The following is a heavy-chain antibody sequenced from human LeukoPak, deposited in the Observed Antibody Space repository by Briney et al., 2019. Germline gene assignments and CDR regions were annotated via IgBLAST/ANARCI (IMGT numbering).Heavy chain of an antibody. Sequence: GGSLRLSCAASGFTFSNAWMNWVRQAPGEGLEWVGRIKSKPAGETTTYAAPVKGRFTISRDDSRNTLYLQMNSLKTEDTAVYYCTTCGGDCYFNYWGQGTLVTVSS. CDR2: IKSKPAGETT. D-gene: IGHD2-21*02. CDR3: TTCGGDCYFNY. J-gene: IGHJ4*02. V-gene: IGHV3-15*01. CDR1: GFTFSNAW.